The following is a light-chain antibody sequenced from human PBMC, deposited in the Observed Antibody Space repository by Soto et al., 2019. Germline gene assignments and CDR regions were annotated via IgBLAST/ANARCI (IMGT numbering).Light chain of an antibody. Sequence: DIVMTQSPLSLPVTPGEPASISCRSSQSLLHSNGYNYLDWYLQKPGQSPQLLIYLGSNRASGVPDRFSGSGSGTEFTLTISGLQPEDFATFYCQQYDSFPWTFGQGTKVDIK. CDR1: QSLLHSNGYNY. CDR3: QQYDSFPWT. V-gene: IGKV2-28*01. J-gene: IGKJ1*01. CDR2: LGS.